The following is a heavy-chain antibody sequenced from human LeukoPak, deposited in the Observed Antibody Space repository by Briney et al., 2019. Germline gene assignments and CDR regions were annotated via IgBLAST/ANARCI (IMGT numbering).Heavy chain of an antibody. CDR1: GFTVSSNY. D-gene: IGHD6-19*01. Sequence: GGSLRLSCAASGFTVSSNYMSWVRQAPGKGLEWVSVIYSGGSTYYADSVKGRFTISRDNSKNTLYLQMNSLRAEDTAVYYCAKDSWTSGWLDYWGQGTLVTVSS. J-gene: IGHJ4*02. CDR2: IYSGGST. V-gene: IGHV3-53*01. CDR3: AKDSWTSGWLDY.